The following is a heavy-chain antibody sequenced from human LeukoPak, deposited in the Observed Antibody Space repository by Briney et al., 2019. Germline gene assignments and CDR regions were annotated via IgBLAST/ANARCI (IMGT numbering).Heavy chain of an antibody. V-gene: IGHV3-15*01. CDR1: GFTFSSYW. J-gene: IGHJ4*02. CDR3: ITISSGRKFDY. Sequence: GGSLRLSCAASGFTFSSYWMSWVRQAPGKGLEWVGRIKSKSDGGTTDYAAPVKGRFTISRDDSKYTLYLQMNSLKTEDTAVYYCITISSGRKFDYWGQGTLVTVSS. CDR2: IKSKSDGGTT. D-gene: IGHD6-19*01.